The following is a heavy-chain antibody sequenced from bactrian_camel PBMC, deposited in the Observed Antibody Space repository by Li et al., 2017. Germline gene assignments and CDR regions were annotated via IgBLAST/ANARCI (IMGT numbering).Heavy chain of an antibody. D-gene: IGHD6*01. CDR3: AADRPVTAYGEVRCSESPAFDW. Sequence: HVQLVESGGGTVRPGESLRLSCAISGHTVSGIYMGWFRQAPEKEREGVAAIDTDGSTNYAESVQGRFTISQDNAENTLYLQMNNLKPEDTAMYYCAADRPVTAYGEVRCSESPAFDWWGLGTQVTVS. CDR2: IDTDGST. J-gene: IGHJ4*01. CDR1: GHTVSGIY. V-gene: IGHV3S53*01.